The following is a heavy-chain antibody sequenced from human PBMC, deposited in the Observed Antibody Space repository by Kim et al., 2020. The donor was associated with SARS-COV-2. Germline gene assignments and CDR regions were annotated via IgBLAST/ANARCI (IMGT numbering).Heavy chain of an antibody. V-gene: IGHV3-23*01. CDR3: AKRFYYDSGTYPTFDS. CDR1: GFVFSGFA. J-gene: IGHJ4*02. Sequence: GGSLRLSCAASGFVFSGFAMSWVRQTPENGLQWVAAISANTFTTFYADPVKGRFTISRDNSKNTLFLQMNSLRAEDTAVYFCAKRFYYDSGTYPTFDSWGQGTLVTVSS. CDR2: ISANTFTT. D-gene: IGHD3-10*01.